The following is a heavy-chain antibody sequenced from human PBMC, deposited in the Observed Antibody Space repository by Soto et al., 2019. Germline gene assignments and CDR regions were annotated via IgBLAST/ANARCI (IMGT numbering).Heavy chain of an antibody. CDR3: ANTLDTTSWLDY. CDR1: GCIFSNHG. V-gene: IGHV3-23*01. Sequence: PGRPMRLSWAASGCIFSNHGMSWVRQAPGKGLEWVSGIGSSGNTTKHADSVKGRFTISRDNSKNTLFLQMSSLRAEDTALYSCANTLDTTSWLDYWGEGTLVTVSS. J-gene: IGHJ4*02. CDR2: IGSSGNTT. D-gene: IGHD3-3*02.